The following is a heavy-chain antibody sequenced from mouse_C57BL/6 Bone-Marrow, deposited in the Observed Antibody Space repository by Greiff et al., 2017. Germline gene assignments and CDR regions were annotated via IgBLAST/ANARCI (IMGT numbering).Heavy chain of an antibody. D-gene: IGHD3-3*01. Sequence: QVQLQQPGAELVKPGASVKLSCKASGYTFTSYWMHWVKQRPGRGLEWIGRIGPNSGGTKYNEKFKSKATLTVDKPSSPAYMQLSSLTSEDSAVYYCAKDGDDYAMDYWGQGTAVTVSS. CDR2: IGPNSGGT. J-gene: IGHJ4*01. CDR3: AKDGDDYAMDY. V-gene: IGHV1-72*01. CDR1: GYTFTSYW.